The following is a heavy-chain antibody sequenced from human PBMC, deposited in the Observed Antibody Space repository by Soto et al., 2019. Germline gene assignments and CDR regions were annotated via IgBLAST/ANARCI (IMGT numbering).Heavy chain of an antibody. D-gene: IGHD2-2*02. CDR3: ARDRAVVVPAAIRPYYYYYGMDV. CDR1: GYTFTGYY. Sequence: ASVKVSCKASGYTFTGYYMHWVRQAPGQGLEWMGWINPNSGGTNYAQKFQGRVTMTRDTSISTAYMELSRLRSDDTAVYYCARDRAVVVPAAIRPYYYYYGMDVWGQGTTVTVSS. J-gene: IGHJ6*02. CDR2: INPNSGGT. V-gene: IGHV1-2*02.